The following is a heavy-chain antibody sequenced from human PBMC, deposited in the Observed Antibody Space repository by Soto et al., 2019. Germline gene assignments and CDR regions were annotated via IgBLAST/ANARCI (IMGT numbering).Heavy chain of an antibody. CDR3: AKASRYCSGGSCYLYYYYGMDV. D-gene: IGHD2-15*01. CDR1: GFTFDDYA. Sequence: GGSLRLSCAASGFTFDDYAMHWVRQAPGKGLEWVSGISWSSGSIGYADSVKGRFTISRDNAKNSLYLQMNSLRAEDTALYYCAKASRYCSGGSCYLYYYYGMDVWGQGTTVTVSS. J-gene: IGHJ6*02. CDR2: ISWSSGSI. V-gene: IGHV3-9*01.